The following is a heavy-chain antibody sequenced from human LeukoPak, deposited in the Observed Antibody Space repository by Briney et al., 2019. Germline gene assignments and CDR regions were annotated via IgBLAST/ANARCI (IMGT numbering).Heavy chain of an antibody. CDR1: GGSFSGYY. Sequence: SETLSLTCAVYGGSFSGYYWSWIRQPPGKGLEWIGEINHSGSTNYNPSLKSRVTISVDTSKNQFSLKLSPVTAADTAVYYCARGYLGNYGMDVWGQGTTVTVSS. J-gene: IGHJ6*02. CDR3: ARGYLGNYGMDV. V-gene: IGHV4-34*01. D-gene: IGHD3-16*01. CDR2: INHSGST.